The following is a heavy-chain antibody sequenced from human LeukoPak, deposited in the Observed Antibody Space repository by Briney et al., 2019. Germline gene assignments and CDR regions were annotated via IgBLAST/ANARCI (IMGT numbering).Heavy chain of an antibody. CDR3: ARVRGYSYDSSDFDY. V-gene: IGHV4-59*01. CDR1: GDSIRYYY. Sequence: SETLSLTCTVSGDSIRYYYWSWIRQPPGKGLKWIGKIYYSGSTNYNPSLKSRVTISVDTSKNQFSLKLSSVTAADTAVYYCARVRGYSYDSSDFDYWGQGTLVTVSS. J-gene: IGHJ4*02. D-gene: IGHD5-18*01. CDR2: IYYSGST.